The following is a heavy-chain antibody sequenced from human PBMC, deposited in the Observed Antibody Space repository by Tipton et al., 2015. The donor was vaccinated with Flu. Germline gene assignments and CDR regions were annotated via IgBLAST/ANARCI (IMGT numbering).Heavy chain of an antibody. Sequence: TLSLTCTVSGGSISSGGYYWSWIRQHPGKGLEWIGYIYYSGSTYYNPSLKSRVTISVDTSKNQFSLKLRSVTAADTAVYYCAGYDHRHVYRSSWAGARRAFGIWGQGAMGTVPS. J-gene: IGHJ3*02. CDR2: IYYSGST. D-gene: IGHD6-13*01. CDR1: GGSISSGGYY. V-gene: IGHV4-31*03. CDR3: AGYDHRHVYRSSWAGARRAFGI.